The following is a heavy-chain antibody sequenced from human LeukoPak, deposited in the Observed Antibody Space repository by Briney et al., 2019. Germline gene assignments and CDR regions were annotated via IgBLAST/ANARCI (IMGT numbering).Heavy chain of an antibody. Sequence: GASVKVSCKASGYTFTSYGISWVRQAPGQGLEWMGWISAYNGNTNYAQKLQGRVTMTTDTSTGTAYMELRSLRSDDTAVYYCARAPAGYSSSWYIYWGQGTLVTVSS. CDR3: ARAPAGYSSSWYIY. D-gene: IGHD6-13*01. CDR2: ISAYNGNT. V-gene: IGHV1-18*01. J-gene: IGHJ4*02. CDR1: GYTFTSYG.